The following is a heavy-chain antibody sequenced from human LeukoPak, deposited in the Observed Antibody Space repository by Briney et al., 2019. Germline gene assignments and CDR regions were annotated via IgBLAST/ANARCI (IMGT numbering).Heavy chain of an antibody. J-gene: IGHJ5*02. CDR2: ISSSSSTI. D-gene: IGHD3-22*01. CDR1: GFTFSSYS. Sequence: GGSLRLSCAASGFTFSSYSMNWVRQAPGKGLEWVSYISSSSSTIYYADSVKGRFTISRDNAKNSLYLQMNRLRAEDTAVYYCARERNNYYDSSGAGFDPWGQGTLVTVSS. V-gene: IGHV3-48*01. CDR3: ARERNNYYDSSGAGFDP.